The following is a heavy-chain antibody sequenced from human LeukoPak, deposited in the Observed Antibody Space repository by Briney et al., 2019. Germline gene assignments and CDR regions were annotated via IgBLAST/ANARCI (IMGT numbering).Heavy chain of an antibody. CDR1: GFTFSNYV. CDR2: IRSSGDST. D-gene: IGHD1-14*01. J-gene: IGHJ4*02. Sequence: GGSLRLSCAASGFTFSNYVMSWVRQAPGKGLEWVSTIRSSGDSTYYADSVKGRFTISRDNSKNTLYLQMNGLRAEDTAVYYCAKGPLDSITPFDYWGQGTLVTVSS. CDR3: AKGPLDSITPFDY. V-gene: IGHV3-23*01.